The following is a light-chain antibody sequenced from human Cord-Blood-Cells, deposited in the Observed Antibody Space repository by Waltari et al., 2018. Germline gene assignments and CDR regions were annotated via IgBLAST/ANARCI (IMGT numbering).Light chain of an antibody. V-gene: IGLV2-14*01. CDR2: DVS. CDR1: SSDVGGYNY. CDR3: SSYTSSSTLYI. J-gene: IGLJ1*01. Sequence: QSARTQPASVSGSAGPSISMPCTGTSSDVGGYNYVSWYQQHPGKAPKPMIYDVSNRPSGVSNRVSGSKSGNTASLTISGLQAEDEADYYCSSYTSSSTLYIFGTGTKVTVL.